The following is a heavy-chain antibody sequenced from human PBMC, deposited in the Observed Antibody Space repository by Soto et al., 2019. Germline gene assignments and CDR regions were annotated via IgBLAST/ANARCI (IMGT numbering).Heavy chain of an antibody. V-gene: IGHV5-51*01. CDR2: TYPGDSDT. Sequence: PGESLKISCKGSGYRFVIYWIGWVRQMPGKGLEWTGITYPGDSDTRYSPSFQGQVTMSVYKSTSTAYLQWSSLKASDIAMYYCARIFNDAFDIWGQGTMVTVSS. CDR3: ARIFNDAFDI. CDR1: GYRFVIYW. J-gene: IGHJ3*02.